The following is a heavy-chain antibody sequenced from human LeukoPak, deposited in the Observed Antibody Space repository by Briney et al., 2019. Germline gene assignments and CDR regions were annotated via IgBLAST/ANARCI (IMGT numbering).Heavy chain of an antibody. Sequence: GGSLRFSCAASGFTVSSNYMSWVRQAPGKGLEWVSVIYSGGSTYYADSVKGRFTISRDNSKNTLYLQMNSLRAEDTAVYYCARDKRRWLQYYGMDVWGQGTTVTVSS. J-gene: IGHJ6*02. CDR2: IYSGGST. V-gene: IGHV3-53*01. CDR3: ARDKRRWLQYYGMDV. D-gene: IGHD5-24*01. CDR1: GFTVSSNY.